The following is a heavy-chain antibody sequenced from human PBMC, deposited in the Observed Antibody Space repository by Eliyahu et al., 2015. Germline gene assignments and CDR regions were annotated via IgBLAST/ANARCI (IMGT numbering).Heavy chain of an antibody. J-gene: IGHJ5*02. V-gene: IGHV3-30*18. CDR3: AKDVTGTTVFGQPPQRNDNWFDP. CDR2: ISYDGSNK. D-gene: IGHD1-7*01. CDR1: GFTFSSYG. Sequence: QVQLVESGGGVVQPGRSLRLSCAASGFTFSSYGMHWVRQAPGKGLEWVAVISYDGSNKYYADSVKGRFTISRDNSKNTLYLQMNSLRAEDTAVYYCAKDVTGTTVFGQPPQRNDNWFDPWGQGTLVTVSS.